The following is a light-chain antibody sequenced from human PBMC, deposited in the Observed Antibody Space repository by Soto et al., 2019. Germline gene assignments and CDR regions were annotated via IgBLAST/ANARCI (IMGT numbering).Light chain of an antibody. V-gene: IGKV3-11*01. J-gene: IGKJ5*01. Sequence: IVLTQSPCTLSWSAGERATLSWWASQSVSINVAWYQQKPGQAPRLLIFGASTRATGIPARFSGSGSGTDFTLTITTLEPEDFAVYYCHQRQYWPPITFGQGTRLEIK. CDR1: QSVSIN. CDR2: GAS. CDR3: HQRQYWPPIT.